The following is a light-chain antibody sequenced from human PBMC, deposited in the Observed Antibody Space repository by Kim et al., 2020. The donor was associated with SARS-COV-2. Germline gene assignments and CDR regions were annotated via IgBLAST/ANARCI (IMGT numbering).Light chain of an antibody. CDR1: QNIKNW. CDR3: QQYNSYSLYT. J-gene: IGKJ2*01. V-gene: IGKV1-5*03. CDR2: QAS. Sequence: DIQMTQSPSTLSASVGDKVTITCRASQNIKNWLAWYQQKPGKVPKVLIYQASTLASGVPSRFSGSGSATEFTLTISCLQPDDFATYYCQQYNSYSLYTLGQGTKLEI.